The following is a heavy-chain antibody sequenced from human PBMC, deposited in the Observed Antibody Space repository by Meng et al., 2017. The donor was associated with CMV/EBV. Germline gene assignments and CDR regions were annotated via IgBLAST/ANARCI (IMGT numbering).Heavy chain of an antibody. V-gene: IGHV3-23*01. CDR2: IVNSGGST. Sequence: GGSLRLSCAASGFTFSTYAMSRVCQAPGKGLGWVSAIVNSGGSTYYADSVKGRFTISRDNSKSTLYLQMNILRAEDTAVYYCAKEETSLIVVVPALVDYWGLGTLVTVSS. CDR3: AKEETSLIVVVPALVDY. D-gene: IGHD2-2*01. J-gene: IGHJ4*02. CDR1: GFTFSTYA.